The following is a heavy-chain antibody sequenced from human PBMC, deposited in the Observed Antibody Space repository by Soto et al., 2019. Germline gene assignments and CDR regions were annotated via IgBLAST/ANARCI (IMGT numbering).Heavy chain of an antibody. D-gene: IGHD3-9*01. CDR1: GYTFTSYA. CDR2: INAGNGNT. CDR3: ARLYDILTGYHEGVDY. Sequence: GASVKVSCKASGYTFTSYAMHWVRQAPGQRLEWMGWINAGNGNTKYSQKFQGRVTITRDTSASTAYMELSSLRSEDTAVYYCARLYDILTGYHEGVDYWGQGPLVTVSS. J-gene: IGHJ4*02. V-gene: IGHV1-3*01.